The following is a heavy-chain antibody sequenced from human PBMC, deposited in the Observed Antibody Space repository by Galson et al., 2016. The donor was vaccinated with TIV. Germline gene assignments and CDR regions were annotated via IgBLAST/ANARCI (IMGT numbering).Heavy chain of an antibody. Sequence: SPRLSCAASGLSVSINYMTWVRQAPGKGLEWVSLISDGGNTYYPDSVKGRFTISRDNSKNTLYLQMNSLRVEETAVYYCARDRVVDATYYYYYYGMDVWGQGTAVTVSS. CDR3: ARDRVVDATYYYYYYGMDV. CDR1: GLSVSINY. V-gene: IGHV3-66*02. D-gene: IGHD2-15*01. CDR2: ISDGGNT. J-gene: IGHJ6*02.